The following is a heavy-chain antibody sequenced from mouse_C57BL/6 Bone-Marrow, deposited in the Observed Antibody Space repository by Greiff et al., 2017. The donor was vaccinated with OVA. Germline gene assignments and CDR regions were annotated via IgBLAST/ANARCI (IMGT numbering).Heavy chain of an antibody. CDR3: ARYYGSIYAMDY. V-gene: IGHV1-52*01. J-gene: IGHJ4*01. Sequence: VQLQQPGAELVRPGSSVKLSCKASGYTFTSYWMHWVKQRPIQGLEWIGNIDPSDSETHYNQKFKDKATLTVDKSSSTAYMQLSSLTSEDSAVYYCARYYGSIYAMDYWGQGTSVTVSS. CDR2: IDPSDSET. D-gene: IGHD1-1*01. CDR1: GYTFTSYW.